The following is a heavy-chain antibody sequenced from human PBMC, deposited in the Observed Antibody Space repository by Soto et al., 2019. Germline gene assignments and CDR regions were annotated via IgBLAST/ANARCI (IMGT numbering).Heavy chain of an antibody. V-gene: IGHV3-23*01. CDR3: AKYRGYPNWFDP. D-gene: IGHD6-25*01. CDR1: GFTFSSYA. Sequence: PGGSLRLSCAASGFTFSSYAMGWVRQAPGKGLEWVSAISGSGGSTYYADSVKGRFTISRDNSKNTLYLQMNSLRAEDTAVYYCAKYRGYPNWFDPWGQGTLVTVSS. CDR2: ISGSGGST. J-gene: IGHJ5*02.